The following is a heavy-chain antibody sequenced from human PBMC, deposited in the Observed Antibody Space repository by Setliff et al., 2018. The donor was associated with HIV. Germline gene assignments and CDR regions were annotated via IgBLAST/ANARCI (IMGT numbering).Heavy chain of an antibody. CDR3: ARQRGGRVTIFGVSGGWFDP. CDR1: GGSIISSTYF. J-gene: IGHJ5*02. D-gene: IGHD3-3*01. V-gene: IGHV4-39*01. Sequence: SETLSLTCTVSGGSIISSTYFWGWIRQPPGKGLECIGNIYYSGSTSYNPSLKSRVTISIDTSKNQFSLKLSSVTAAGTAVYYCARQRGGRVTIFGVSGGWFDPWGQGTLVTVSS. CDR2: IYYSGST.